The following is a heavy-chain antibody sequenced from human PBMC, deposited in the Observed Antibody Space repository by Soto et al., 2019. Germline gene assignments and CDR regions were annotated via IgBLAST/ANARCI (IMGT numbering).Heavy chain of an antibody. CDR1: GFTFSSYG. CDR3: ATQNYGGDEY. D-gene: IGHD4-17*01. J-gene: IGHJ4*02. Sequence: QVQLVESGGGVAQPGRSLRLSYVASGFTFSSYGMDWVRQAPGKGLEWVAVITYDGSDQYYGHSVKGQFTISRDNYKNTLYLQMNSLRAEDTAVYYCATQNYGGDEYWGQGTLVTVSS. CDR2: ITYDGSDQ. V-gene: IGHV3-30*03.